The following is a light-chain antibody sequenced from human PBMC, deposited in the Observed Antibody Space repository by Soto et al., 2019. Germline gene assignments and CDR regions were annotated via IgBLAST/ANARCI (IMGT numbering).Light chain of an antibody. CDR3: QHYNSYSEA. CDR1: QTISSW. J-gene: IGKJ1*01. CDR2: KAS. Sequence: DIQMTQSPSTLSGSVGDRVTITCRASQTISSWLAWYQQKPGKAPNLLIYKASTLKSGVPSRFSGSGSGTEFTLTISSLQPDDFATYYCQHYNSYSEAFGQGTQVQLK. V-gene: IGKV1-5*03.